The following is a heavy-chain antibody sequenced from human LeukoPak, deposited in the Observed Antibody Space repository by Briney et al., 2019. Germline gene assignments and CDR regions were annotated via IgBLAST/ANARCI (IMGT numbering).Heavy chain of an antibody. V-gene: IGHV4-30-2*03. CDR3: ARHYGP. J-gene: IGHJ4*02. CDR2: IYYSGST. CDR1: GDSISSGGFH. Sequence: PSQTLSLTCTVSGDSISSGGFHWSWIRQHPGKGLEWIGSIYYSGSTYYNPSLKSRVTISVDTSKSQFSLKLNSVTATDTAVYYCARHYGPWGQGTLVTVSS. D-gene: IGHD3-10*01.